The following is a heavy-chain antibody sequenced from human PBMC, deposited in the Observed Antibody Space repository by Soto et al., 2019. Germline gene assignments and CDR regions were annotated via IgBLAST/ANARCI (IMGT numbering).Heavy chain of an antibody. D-gene: IGHD2-15*01. CDR2: FDPEDGET. V-gene: IGHV1-24*01. Sequence: ASVKVSCKVSGYTLTELSMHWVRQAPGKGLEWMGGFDPEDGETINAQKFQGRVTMTEDTSTDTAYMELSSLRCEDTAVYYCATVFYHYRGYCSGGSCYSRWMGFDYWGQGTLVTVSS. CDR3: ATVFYHYRGYCSGGSCYSRWMGFDY. J-gene: IGHJ4*02. CDR1: GYTLTELS.